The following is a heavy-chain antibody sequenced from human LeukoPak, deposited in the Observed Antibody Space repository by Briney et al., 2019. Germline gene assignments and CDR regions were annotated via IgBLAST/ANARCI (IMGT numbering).Heavy chain of an antibody. CDR2: ISRSGSTK. V-gene: IGHV3-11*01. J-gene: IGHJ6*03. CDR1: GFTFSYYN. Sequence: GSLSLSCAASGFTFSYYNMRWIRQAPGKGLEWVSSISRSGSTKYYADSVKGRFTISRDNAKNSLFLQMNSLRAEDTAVYYCARVLRYCSGGNCYSGGLGYMDVWGKGTTVTISS. CDR3: ARVLRYCSGGNCYSGGLGYMDV. D-gene: IGHD2-15*01.